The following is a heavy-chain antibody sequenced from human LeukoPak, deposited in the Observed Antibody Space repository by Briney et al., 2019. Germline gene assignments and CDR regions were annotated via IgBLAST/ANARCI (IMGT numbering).Heavy chain of an antibody. D-gene: IGHD3-22*01. J-gene: IGHJ4*02. V-gene: IGHV4-30-2*01. CDR3: ASVYDSSGYYYDY. Sequence: SETLSLTCAVSGGSISSGGYSWSWIRQPPGKGLEWIGYIYHSGSTYYNPSLKSRVTTSVDRSKNQFSLKLSSVTAADTAVYYCASVYDSSGYYYDYWGQGTLVTVSS. CDR2: IYHSGST. CDR1: GGSISSGGYS.